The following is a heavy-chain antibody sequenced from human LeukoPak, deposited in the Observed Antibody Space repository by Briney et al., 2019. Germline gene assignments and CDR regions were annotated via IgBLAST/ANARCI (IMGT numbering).Heavy chain of an antibody. Sequence: ASVKVSCKASGYTFTSYYMHWVRQAPGQGLEWMGIINPSGGSTSYAQKFQGRVTMTRDTSTSTVYMELSSLRSEGTAVYYCARGIKSCSGGSCYSFDYWGQGTLVTVSS. D-gene: IGHD2-15*01. J-gene: IGHJ4*02. V-gene: IGHV1-46*01. CDR3: ARGIKSCSGGSCYSFDY. CDR1: GYTFTSYY. CDR2: INPSGGST.